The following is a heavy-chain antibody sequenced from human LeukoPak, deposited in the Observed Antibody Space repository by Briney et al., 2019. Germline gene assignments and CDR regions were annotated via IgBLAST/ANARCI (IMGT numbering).Heavy chain of an antibody. Sequence: SETLSLTCTVSSGSISSGDYYWSWIRQPPGKGLEWIGYIHYSGSTYYNPSLKSRVTISVDTSKNQFSLKLSSVTAADTAVYYCARDNYYGSGYNWFDPWGQGTLVTVSS. D-gene: IGHD3-10*01. J-gene: IGHJ5*02. CDR2: IHYSGST. CDR3: ARDNYYGSGYNWFDP. V-gene: IGHV4-30-4*01. CDR1: SGSISSGDYY.